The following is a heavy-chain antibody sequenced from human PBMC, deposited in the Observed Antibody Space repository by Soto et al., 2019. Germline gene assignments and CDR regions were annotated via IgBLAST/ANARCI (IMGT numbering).Heavy chain of an antibody. J-gene: IGHJ6*02. Sequence: SETLSLTCAVVGDSLRGQSWNWIRQSPGKGLEWIGEIDQSGGTNYNPSLKSRAIISDDTSKNQFSLTLTSVTAADTAVYSCAREDSYGWSGQSLRVWGQGTTVTVSS. V-gene: IGHV4-34*01. CDR2: IDQSGGT. CDR3: AREDSYGWSGQSLRV. CDR1: GDSLRGQS. D-gene: IGHD6-19*01.